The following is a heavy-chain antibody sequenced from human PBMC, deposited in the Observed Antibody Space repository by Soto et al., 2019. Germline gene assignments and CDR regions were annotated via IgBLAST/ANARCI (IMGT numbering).Heavy chain of an antibody. Sequence: EVQLLESGGDLVQPGGSLRLSCAASGFSFSDFSMNWFPQAPGKGWGWVSFIDFTGSPTYYSDSVKGRFTVSKDISKKTVYLQMNSLRVEDTAIYYCAKDRVSDGIYSSDYWGRGVLVTVSS. CDR2: IDFTGSPT. J-gene: IGHJ4*02. CDR3: AKDRVSDGIYSSDY. D-gene: IGHD2-15*01. V-gene: IGHV3-23*05. CDR1: GFSFSDFS.